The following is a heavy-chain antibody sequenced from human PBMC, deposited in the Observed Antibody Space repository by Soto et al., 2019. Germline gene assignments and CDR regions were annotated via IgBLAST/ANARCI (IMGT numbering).Heavy chain of an antibody. CDR1: GYTFTSYG. D-gene: IGHD2-15*01. J-gene: IGHJ5*02. V-gene: IGHV1-18*04. Sequence: QVQLVQSGAEVKKPGASVKVSCKASGYTFTSYGISWVRQAPGQGLEWMGCISAYNGNTNYAQKLQGRVTMTTDTSTSTAYMELRSLRSDDTAGYYCARDRYCSGGSCYIRRVWFDPRGQGTLVTVSS. CDR3: ARDRYCSGGSCYIRRVWFDP. CDR2: ISAYNGNT.